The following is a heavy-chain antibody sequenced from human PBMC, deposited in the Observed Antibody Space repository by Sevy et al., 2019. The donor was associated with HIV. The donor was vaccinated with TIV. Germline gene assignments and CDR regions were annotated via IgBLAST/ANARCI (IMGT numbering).Heavy chain of an antibody. Sequence: SETLSLTCTVSGGSISSYYWSWIRQPPGKGLEWIGYIYYSGSTNYNPSLKSRVTISVDTSKNQFSLKLSSVTAAETAVYYCAREGCSGGSCYSSYYYGMDVWGQGTTVTVSS. CDR3: AREGCSGGSCYSSYYYGMDV. CDR2: IYYSGST. D-gene: IGHD2-15*01. CDR1: GGSISSYY. J-gene: IGHJ6*02. V-gene: IGHV4-59*13.